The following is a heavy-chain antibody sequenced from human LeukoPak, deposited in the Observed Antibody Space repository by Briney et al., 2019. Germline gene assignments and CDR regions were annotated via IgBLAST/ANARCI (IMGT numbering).Heavy chain of an antibody. CDR3: ARGSAWGDYTDY. CDR1: GGSFSGYC. D-gene: IGHD4-11*01. V-gene: IGHV4-34*01. CDR2: INRDGSA. J-gene: IGHJ4*02. Sequence: SETLSLTCAVYGGSFSGYCWTWIRQPPGKGLEWIGEINRDGSANYNPSLKSRVTILVDTSKNQFSLKLRSVTAADTALYYCARGSAWGDYTDYWGQGRLVTVSS.